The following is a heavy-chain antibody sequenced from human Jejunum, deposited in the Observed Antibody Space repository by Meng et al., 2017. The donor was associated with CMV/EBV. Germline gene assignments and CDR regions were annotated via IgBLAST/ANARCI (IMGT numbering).Heavy chain of an antibody. Sequence: ASGYTFPGYYMPWVRQAPGQGLEWMGWINPNSGGTNYAQKFQGRVTMTRDTSISTAYMELSRLRSEDTAVYYCARWGRYSYGYHGDYWGQGTLVTVSS. J-gene: IGHJ4*02. CDR3: ARWGRYSYGYHGDY. CDR2: INPNSGGT. V-gene: IGHV1-2*02. CDR1: GYTFPGYY. D-gene: IGHD5-18*01.